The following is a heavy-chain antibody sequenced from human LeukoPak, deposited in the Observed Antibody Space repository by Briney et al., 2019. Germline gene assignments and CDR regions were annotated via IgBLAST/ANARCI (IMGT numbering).Heavy chain of an antibody. D-gene: IGHD3-10*01. CDR3: AKENRFWELFDY. Sequence: PGGTLRLSCAASGFTFSSYGMSWVRQAPGKGLEWVAFIRYDGSKYYADSVKGRFTISRDNSKNILSLQMNSLRVEDTAVYYCAKENRFWELFDYWGQGTLVTASS. CDR1: GFTFSSYG. J-gene: IGHJ4*02. CDR2: IRYDGSK. V-gene: IGHV3-30*02.